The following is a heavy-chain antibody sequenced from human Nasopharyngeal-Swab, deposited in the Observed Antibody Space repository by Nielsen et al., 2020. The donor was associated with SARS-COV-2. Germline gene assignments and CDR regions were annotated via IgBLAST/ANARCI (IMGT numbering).Heavy chain of an antibody. D-gene: IGHD6-13*01. CDR3: AKTLGQQLGYYYYYMDV. CDR2: ISGSGDST. Sequence: VRQMPGKGLEWVSVISGSGDSTYYADSVKGRFTISRDNSKNTVYLQMNSLRAEDTAVYYCAKTLGQQLGYYYYYMDVWGKGTTVTVSS. J-gene: IGHJ6*03. V-gene: IGHV3-23*01.